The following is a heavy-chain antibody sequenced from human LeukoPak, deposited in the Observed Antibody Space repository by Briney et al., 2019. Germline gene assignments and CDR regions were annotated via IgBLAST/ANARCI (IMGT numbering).Heavy chain of an antibody. D-gene: IGHD6-13*01. J-gene: IGHJ6*03. CDR2: IYSGGST. V-gene: IGHV3-66*01. Sequence: GGSLRLSCAVSGFTVSSNYMSWVRQAPGKGLEWVSIIYSGGSTYYADSVKGRFTISRDNSKNTLYLQMNSLRAEDTAVYYCARVGYTGTWYLGYLHMDVWGKGTTVTVSS. CDR1: GFTVSSNY. CDR3: ARVGYTGTWYLGYLHMDV.